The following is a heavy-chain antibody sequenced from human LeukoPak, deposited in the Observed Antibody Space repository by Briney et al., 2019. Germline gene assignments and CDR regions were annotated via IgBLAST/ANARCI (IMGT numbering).Heavy chain of an antibody. Sequence: ASVKVSCKASGYTFTSYYIHWVRQAPGQGLEWMGIINPSGGSTSYAQKFQGRVTMTRDMSTSTVYMELSSLRSEDTAVYYCARGLWFGELLRGFDYWGQGTLVTVSS. J-gene: IGHJ4*02. D-gene: IGHD3-10*01. CDR1: GYTFTSYY. CDR3: ARGLWFGELLRGFDY. V-gene: IGHV1-46*01. CDR2: INPSGGST.